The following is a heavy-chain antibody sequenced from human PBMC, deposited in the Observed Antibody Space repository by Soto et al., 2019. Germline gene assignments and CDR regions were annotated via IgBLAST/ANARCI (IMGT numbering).Heavy chain of an antibody. D-gene: IGHD5-12*01. Sequence: SVKVSCKASGGTCSIYAISCVVRSPLRWLEGMGGIIPIFGTANYAQKFQGRVTITADESTSTAYMELSSLRSEDTAVYYCARPSARDGYNYNDAFDIWGQGTMVTVS. CDR2: IIPIFGTA. CDR1: GGTCSIYA. CDR3: ARPSARDGYNYNDAFDI. J-gene: IGHJ3*02. V-gene: IGHV1-69*13.